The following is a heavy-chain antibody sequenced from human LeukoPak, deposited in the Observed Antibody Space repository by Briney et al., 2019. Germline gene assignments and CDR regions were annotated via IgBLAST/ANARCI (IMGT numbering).Heavy chain of an antibody. Sequence: ASVKVSCKASGGTFNNYAISWVRQAPGQGLEWMGRINPNSGGTNYAQKFQGRVTMTRDTSISTAYMELSRLRSDDTAVYYCARLGATNWNDVNYWGQGTLVTVSS. D-gene: IGHD1-20*01. CDR3: ARLGATNWNDVNY. CDR1: GGTFNNYA. V-gene: IGHV1-2*06. J-gene: IGHJ4*02. CDR2: INPNSGGT.